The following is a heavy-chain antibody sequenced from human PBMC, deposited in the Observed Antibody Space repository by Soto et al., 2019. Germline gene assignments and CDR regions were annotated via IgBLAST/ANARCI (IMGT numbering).Heavy chain of an antibody. CDR1: GFTFRDAW. V-gene: IGHV3-15*01. J-gene: IGHJ5*02. CDR2: IKSKSDGVTT. D-gene: IGHD2-21*01. Sequence: RPCSASGFTFRDAWRSWVLQAPVKGFDWVGRIKSKSDGVTTEYAAPVRGRFTISRDDSKNTLYLQMNSLKTEDTAVYYCNTDLWRIAVVVGSNGYFNPWGQGTQVIVYS. CDR3: NTDLWRIAVVVGSNGYFNP.